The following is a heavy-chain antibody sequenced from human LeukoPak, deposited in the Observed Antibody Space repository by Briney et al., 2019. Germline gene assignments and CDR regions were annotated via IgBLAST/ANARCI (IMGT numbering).Heavy chain of an antibody. V-gene: IGHV3-43*02. Sequence: GGSLRLSCAASGFTFSSYEMNWVRQAPGKGLEWVSLINWDGGSTYYADSVRGRFTISRDNSKNSLYLQMNSLRTEDTALYSCAKGNYYSFWSGYFDYWGQGTLVTVSS. CDR2: INWDGGST. CDR1: GFTFSSYE. J-gene: IGHJ4*02. D-gene: IGHD3-3*01. CDR3: AKGNYYSFWSGYFDY.